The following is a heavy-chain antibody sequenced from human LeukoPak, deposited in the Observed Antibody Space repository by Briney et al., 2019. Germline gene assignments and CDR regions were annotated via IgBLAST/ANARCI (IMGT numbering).Heavy chain of an antibody. D-gene: IGHD6-13*01. CDR3: ARGPLVYSSRWYGSDY. V-gene: IGHV4-34*01. CDR2: INHSGST. Sequence: SETLSLTCAVYGGSFSGYYWSWIRQPPGKGLEWIGEINHSGSTNYNPSLKSRVTISVDTSKNQFSLKLSSVTAADTAVYYCARGPLVYSSRWYGSDYWGQGTLVTVSS. CDR1: GGSFSGYY. J-gene: IGHJ4*02.